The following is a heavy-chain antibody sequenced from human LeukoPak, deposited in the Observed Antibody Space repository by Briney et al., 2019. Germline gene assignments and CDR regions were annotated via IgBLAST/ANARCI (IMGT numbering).Heavy chain of an antibody. CDR2: ISGSGGST. CDR1: GFSFRDYW. D-gene: IGHD3-10*01. Sequence: GGSLRLSCGASGFSFRDYWMSWVRQAPGKGLEWVSAISGSGGSTYYADSVKGRFTISRDNSKNTLYLQMNSLRAEDTAVYYCAKRRITMVRGVTPPRDYWGQGTLVTVSS. V-gene: IGHV3-23*01. J-gene: IGHJ4*02. CDR3: AKRRITMVRGVTPPRDY.